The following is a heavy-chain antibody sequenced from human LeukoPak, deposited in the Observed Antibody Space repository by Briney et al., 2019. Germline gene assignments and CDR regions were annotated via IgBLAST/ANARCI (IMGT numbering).Heavy chain of an antibody. Sequence: GGSLRLSCAASGFTFSSYSMNWVRRAPGKGLEWVSYISSSSSTIYYADSVKGRFTISRDNTKNSLYLQMNSLRAEDTAVYYCARSNWNYDHYYYYYYMDVWGKGTTVTVSS. J-gene: IGHJ6*03. V-gene: IGHV3-48*01. CDR3: ARSNWNYDHYYYYYYMDV. D-gene: IGHD1-7*01. CDR2: ISSSSSTI. CDR1: GFTFSSYS.